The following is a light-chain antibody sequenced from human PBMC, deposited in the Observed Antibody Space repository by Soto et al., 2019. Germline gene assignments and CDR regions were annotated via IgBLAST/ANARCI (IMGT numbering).Light chain of an antibody. CDR1: SSDIGNYNY. J-gene: IGLJ1*01. Sequence: QSVLTQPASVSGSPGQSITISCTGTSSDIGNYNYVSWYQQHPGKAPKLMISEVSNRPSGVSNRFSGSKSGNTASLTISGLQAEDEADYYCSSYKSTSYYVFGGGTKVTVL. V-gene: IGLV2-14*01. CDR3: SSYKSTSYYV. CDR2: EVS.